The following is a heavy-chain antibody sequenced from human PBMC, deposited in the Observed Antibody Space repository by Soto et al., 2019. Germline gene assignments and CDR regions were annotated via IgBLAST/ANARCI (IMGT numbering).Heavy chain of an antibody. CDR1: GLTFSDYY. Sequence: HVQLVESGGGLVKPGGSLRLSCAASGLTFSDYYMSWIRQAPGKGLEWVSYISGSTYTIYYADSVKGRFTISRDNAKNSLSLQMNSLSAEDTAVYYCARGGGDWNSYYGLDVWGQGTTVTVSS. CDR3: ARGGGDWNSYYGLDV. V-gene: IGHV3-11*01. CDR2: ISGSTYTI. D-gene: IGHD3-16*01. J-gene: IGHJ6*02.